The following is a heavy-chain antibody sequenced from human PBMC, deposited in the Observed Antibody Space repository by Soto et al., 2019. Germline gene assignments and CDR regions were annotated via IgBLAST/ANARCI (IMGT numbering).Heavy chain of an antibody. V-gene: IGHV4-59*01. CDR1: SGSIISNY. D-gene: IGHD1-26*01. CDR3: ARENIVGATDWFDP. CDR2: VYYSGNTNYNPSLT. Sequence: SETLSLTCTVSSGSIISNYWSWIRQPPGKGLEWIGYVYYSGNTNYNPSLTNYNPSLKSRVTMSVDTSKNQFSLKVSSVSAADTAVYYCARENIVGATDWFDPWGQGTLVTVSS. J-gene: IGHJ5*02.